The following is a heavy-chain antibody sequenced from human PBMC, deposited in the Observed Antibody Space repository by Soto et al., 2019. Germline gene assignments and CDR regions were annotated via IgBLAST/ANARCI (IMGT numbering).Heavy chain of an antibody. CDR1: GFTFSSYD. Sequence: GGSLKLSCAASGFTFSSYDMHWVRQATGKGLEWVSAIGTAGDTYYPGSVKGRFTISRENAKNSLYLQMNSLRAGDTAVYYGAKTAYDSSGYYYYFDYWGQGTLVTVSS. CDR3: AKTAYDSSGYYYYFDY. CDR2: IGTAGDT. D-gene: IGHD3-22*01. J-gene: IGHJ4*02. V-gene: IGHV3-13*01.